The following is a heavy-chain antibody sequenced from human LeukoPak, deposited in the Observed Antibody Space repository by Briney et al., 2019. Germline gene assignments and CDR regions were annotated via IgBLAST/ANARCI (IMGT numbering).Heavy chain of an antibody. J-gene: IGHJ4*02. V-gene: IGHV3-64*01. CDR3: ARGAQLTDY. D-gene: IGHD6-13*01. CDR1: GFTFYTYG. CDR2: IGPDGGTT. Sequence: GGSLRLSCAATGFTFYTYGMHWVRQAPGKGLEYVSGIGPDGGTTYYAKSVKGRFTISRDNSKSMVYLQMGSLTADDMAVYYCARGAQLTDYWGQGTLVAVSS.